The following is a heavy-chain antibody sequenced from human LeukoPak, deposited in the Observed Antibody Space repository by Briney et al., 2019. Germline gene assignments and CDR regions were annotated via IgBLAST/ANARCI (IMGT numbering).Heavy chain of an antibody. D-gene: IGHD6-19*01. CDR1: GFTFSNYW. CDR2: ISGNGGST. Sequence: GGSLRLSCAASGFTFSNYWMHWVRQAPGKGLEWVSAISGNGGSTYYADSVKGRFTISRDNSKNTLYLQMNSLRAEDTAVYYCAKDPYSSAWYGRSDYWGQGTLVTVSS. CDR3: AKDPYSSAWYGRSDY. J-gene: IGHJ4*02. V-gene: IGHV3-23*01.